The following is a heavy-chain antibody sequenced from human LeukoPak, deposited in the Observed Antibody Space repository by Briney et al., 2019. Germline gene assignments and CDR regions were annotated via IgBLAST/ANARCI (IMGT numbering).Heavy chain of an antibody. J-gene: IGHJ3*02. Sequence: GASVKVSCKASGYTFTSYYMHWVRQAPGQGLEWMGIINPSGGSTSYAQKFQGRVTMTRDMSTSTVYMELSSLRSEDTAVYYCAREFQGIGLNYYDSSGHAFDIWGQGTMVTVSS. V-gene: IGHV1-46*01. CDR1: GYTFTSYY. D-gene: IGHD3-22*01. CDR3: AREFQGIGLNYYDSSGHAFDI. CDR2: INPSGGST.